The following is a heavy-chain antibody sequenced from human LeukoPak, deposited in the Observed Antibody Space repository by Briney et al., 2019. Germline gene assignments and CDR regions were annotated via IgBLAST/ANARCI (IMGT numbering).Heavy chain of an antibody. J-gene: IGHJ3*02. CDR1: GASISSYY. V-gene: IGHV4-59*01. Sequence: SSETLSLTCIVSGASISSYYWSWIRQSPGKGLEWIGYLYYSGSSGSTIYNPSLKSRVTISLDTSTNHFSLELSSVTAADTAVYYCARGRGYYDAFDIWGQGTVVTVSS. D-gene: IGHD3-22*01. CDR2: LYYSGSSGST. CDR3: ARGRGYYDAFDI.